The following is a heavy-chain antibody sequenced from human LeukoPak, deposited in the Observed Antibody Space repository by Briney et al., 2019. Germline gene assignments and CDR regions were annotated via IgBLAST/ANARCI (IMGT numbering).Heavy chain of an antibody. CDR2: INHGGST. J-gene: IGHJ4*02. Sequence: SETLSLTCAVYGGSFSGYYWSWIRQPPGKGLEWIGEINHGGSTNYNPSLKSRVTISVDTSKNQFSLKLSSVTAADTAVYYCASLNCSGGSCYSDPTFDYWGQGTLVTVSS. D-gene: IGHD2-15*01. CDR3: ASLNCSGGSCYSDPTFDY. CDR1: GGSFSGYY. V-gene: IGHV4-34*01.